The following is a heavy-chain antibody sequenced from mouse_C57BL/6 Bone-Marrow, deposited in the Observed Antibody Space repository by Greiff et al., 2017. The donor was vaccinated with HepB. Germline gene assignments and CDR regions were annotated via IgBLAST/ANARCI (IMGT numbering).Heavy chain of an antibody. CDR3: ARPKKGNYDYAMDY. CDR2: ILPSIGRT. D-gene: IGHD2-1*01. V-gene: IGHV15-2*01. CDR1: DSEVFPIAY. Sequence: QVQLKESGSELRSPGSSVKLSCKDFDSEVFPIAYMSWVRHKPGHGFEWIGGILPSIGRTIYGEKFEDKATLDADTLSNTAYLELNSLTSEDSAIYYCARPKKGNYDYAMDYWGQGTSVTVSS. J-gene: IGHJ4*01.